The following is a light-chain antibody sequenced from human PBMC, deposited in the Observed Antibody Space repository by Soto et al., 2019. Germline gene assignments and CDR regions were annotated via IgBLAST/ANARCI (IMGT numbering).Light chain of an antibody. V-gene: IGLV2-8*01. CDR1: KNDIGVYDF. CDR3: KSYDGSNTYV. J-gene: IGLJ1*01. Sequence: QSVLTQSPSASGSPGQSVTISCTGTKNDIGVYDFVSWYQHHPGKAPRLIIYEVVQRPSGVPDRFSGSKSGNTASLTVSGLQAADEADYFCKSYDGSNTYVSGSGTKVTVL. CDR2: EVV.